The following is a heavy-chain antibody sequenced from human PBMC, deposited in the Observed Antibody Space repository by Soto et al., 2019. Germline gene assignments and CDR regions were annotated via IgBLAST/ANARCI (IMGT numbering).Heavy chain of an antibody. V-gene: IGHV3-30-3*01. CDR1: GFTFSSYA. Sequence: PGGSLRLSCAASGFTFSSYAMHWVRQAPGKGLEWVAVISYDGSNKYYADSVKGRFTISRDNSKNTLYLQMNSLRAEDTAVYYRARDRMDVWGQGTTVTVSS. J-gene: IGHJ6*02. CDR2: ISYDGSNK. CDR3: ARDRMDV.